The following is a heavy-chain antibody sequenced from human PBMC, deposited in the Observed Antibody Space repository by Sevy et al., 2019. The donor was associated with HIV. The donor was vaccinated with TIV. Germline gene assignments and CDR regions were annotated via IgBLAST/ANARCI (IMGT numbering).Heavy chain of an antibody. V-gene: IGHV1-18*01. CDR2: ISAYNGNT. CDR1: GYTFTSYG. Sequence: ASVKVSCKASGYTFTSYGISWVRQAPGQGLEWTGWISAYNGNTNYAQKLQGRVSMTTDTSTSTAYMELRSLRSDDTAVYYCERDRGVYYGSGSYYYYYGMDVWGQGTTVTVSS. D-gene: IGHD3-10*01. J-gene: IGHJ6*02. CDR3: ERDRGVYYGSGSYYYYYGMDV.